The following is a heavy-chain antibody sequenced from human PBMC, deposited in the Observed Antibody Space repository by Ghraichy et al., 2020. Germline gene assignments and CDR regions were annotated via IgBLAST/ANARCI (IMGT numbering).Heavy chain of an antibody. J-gene: IGHJ4*02. V-gene: IGHV4-4*09. D-gene: IGHD6-19*01. Sequence: SQTLSLTCNVSGGSISSYYWSWIRQPPGKGLEWIGYIYTSGSTNYNPSLKSRVTISADTSKNQFSLKLRSVTAADTAVYYCARHSPKIAVAAIDYWGQGTLVTVSS. CDR1: GGSISSYY. CDR3: ARHSPKIAVAAIDY. CDR2: IYTSGST.